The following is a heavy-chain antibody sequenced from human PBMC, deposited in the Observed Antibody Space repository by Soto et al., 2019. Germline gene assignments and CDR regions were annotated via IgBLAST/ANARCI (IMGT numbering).Heavy chain of an antibody. D-gene: IGHD1-26*01. Sequence: EVQLLESGGGLVQPGGSLRLSCAASGFTFSSYAMRLVRQAPVKGLEWVSAISGSGGSTYYADSVKGRFTISRDNSKNTLYLQMNSLRAEDTAVYYCARRGSGSYHDYWGQGTLVTVSS. J-gene: IGHJ4*02. V-gene: IGHV3-23*01. CDR1: GFTFSSYA. CDR2: ISGSGGST. CDR3: ARRGSGSYHDY.